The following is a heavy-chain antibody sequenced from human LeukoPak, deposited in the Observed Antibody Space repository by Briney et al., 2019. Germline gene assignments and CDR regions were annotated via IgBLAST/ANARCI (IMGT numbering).Heavy chain of an antibody. D-gene: IGHD3-16*01. CDR3: ARGRGTFDY. CDR2: INPKGGGI. J-gene: IGHJ4*02. Sequence: ASVKVSCKASGYSFTDYYIHWARQAPGQGLEWMGWINPKGGGINYAPEFQGRVTMTRDTSITTAYMELSSLRSDDTAMYYCARGRGTFDYWGQGTLVTVSS. CDR1: GYSFTDYY. V-gene: IGHV1-2*02.